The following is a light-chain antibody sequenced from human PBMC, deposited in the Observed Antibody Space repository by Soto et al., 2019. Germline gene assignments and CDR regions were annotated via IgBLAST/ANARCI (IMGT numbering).Light chain of an antibody. CDR1: QGIRND. Sequence: DIQMTQSPSSLSASVGDRVTITCRASQGIRNDLAWYQQKPGKAPKRLIYGASSLESGVPSRFSGSGSGTEFTLTISSLQPEDCATYYCLQHNTYPLTFGGGTKVEIK. V-gene: IGKV1-17*01. CDR3: LQHNTYPLT. J-gene: IGKJ4*01. CDR2: GAS.